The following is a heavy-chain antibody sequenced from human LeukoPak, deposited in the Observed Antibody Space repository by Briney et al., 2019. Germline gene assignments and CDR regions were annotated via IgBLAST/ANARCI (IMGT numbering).Heavy chain of an antibody. D-gene: IGHD3-10*01. CDR1: GLTFDNYA. Sequence: GRSLRLSCAASGLTFDNYAMHWVRQAPGKGLEWVSGIAWNSGNTGFADSVKGRFTISRDNTDNSFYLHMNSLTAEYTAFYFCAKDINSYGSGTSYNPWGPFASWGQGTLVTVST. CDR3: AKDINSYGSGTSYNPWGPFAS. J-gene: IGHJ4*02. V-gene: IGHV3-9*01. CDR2: IAWNSGNT.